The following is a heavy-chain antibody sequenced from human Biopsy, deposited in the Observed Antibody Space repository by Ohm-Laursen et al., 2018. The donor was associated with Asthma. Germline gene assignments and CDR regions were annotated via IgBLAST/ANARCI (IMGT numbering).Heavy chain of an antibody. V-gene: IGHV3-30*18. CDR2: ISFDGTNR. D-gene: IGHD1-26*01. J-gene: IGHJ4*02. CDR3: AKEVFPGWELRRGPDS. CDR1: GFGFSNYG. Sequence: SLRLSCAATGFGFSNYGMHWVRQAPGKGLDWVAVISFDGTNRNYTDSVKGRFTISRDNSRNTLHLEMNSLRAEDTAVYFCAKEVFPGWELRRGPDSWGQGTLVTVSS.